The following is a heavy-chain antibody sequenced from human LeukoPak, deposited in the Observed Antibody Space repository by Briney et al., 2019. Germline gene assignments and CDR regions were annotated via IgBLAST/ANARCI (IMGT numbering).Heavy chain of an antibody. CDR1: GYIFTGHY. V-gene: IGHV1-46*03. D-gene: IGHD2-2*01. CDR3: ARDRVVVVPAAIIRDNWFDP. CDR2: INPSGGST. Sequence: ASVKVSCKASGYIFTGHYMHWVRQAPGQGLEWMGIINPSGGSTSYAQKFQGRVTMTRDTSTSAVYMELSSLRSEDTAVYYCARDRVVVVPAAIIRDNWFDPWGQGTLVTVSS. J-gene: IGHJ5*02.